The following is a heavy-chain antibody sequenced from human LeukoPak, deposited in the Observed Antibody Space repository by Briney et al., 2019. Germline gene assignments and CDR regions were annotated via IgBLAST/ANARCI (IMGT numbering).Heavy chain of an antibody. CDR1: GFNVSTNY. D-gene: IGHD2-21*01. Sequence: GGSLGLSCAASGFNVSTNYMSWVRQAPGKGLEWVSIIHRGGDTHYADSVEGRFTISRDNSKNTLYLQMNSLRDEDTAVYYCARESGYLGWFDPWGQGSLVTVSS. CDR2: IHRGGDT. CDR3: ARESGYLGWFDP. J-gene: IGHJ5*02. V-gene: IGHV3-53*01.